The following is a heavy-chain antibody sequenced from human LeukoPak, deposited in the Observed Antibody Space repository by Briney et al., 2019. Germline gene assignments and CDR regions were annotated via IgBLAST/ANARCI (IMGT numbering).Heavy chain of an antibody. V-gene: IGHV4-59*01. CDR2: IYYSGST. J-gene: IGHJ3*02. D-gene: IGHD4-11*01. Sequence: SETLSLTCTVSGGSISSYYWSWIRQPPGKGLEWIGYIYYSGSTDYNPSLKSRVTISVDTSKNQFSLKLSSVTAADTAVYYCATDTVGPFDIWGQGTMVTVSS. CDR3: ATDTVGPFDI. CDR1: GGSISSYY.